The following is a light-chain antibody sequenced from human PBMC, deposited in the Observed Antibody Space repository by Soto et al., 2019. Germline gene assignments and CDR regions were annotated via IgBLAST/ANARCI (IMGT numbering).Light chain of an antibody. CDR2: AAS. V-gene: IGKV1-9*01. CDR1: QGISSS. CDR3: QHLKSFPLS. J-gene: IGKJ4*01. Sequence: IQLTQSPSSLSASVGDRVTITCRASQGISSSLAWYQQQPGKAPKLLIYAASTLQSGVPSRFSGSGSGTDFTLTISSLQPEDFATYYCQHLKSFPLSFGGGTTVEIK.